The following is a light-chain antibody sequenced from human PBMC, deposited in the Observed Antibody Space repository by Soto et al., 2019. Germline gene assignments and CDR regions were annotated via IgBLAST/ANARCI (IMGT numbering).Light chain of an antibody. J-gene: IGKJ1*01. Sequence: ESVLTQSPGTLSFSPGERATLSCRASQSITNNYLAWYQQKAGQVPRLLLYGASTRPTGIPDRFSGSGSGTDFTLTITRLEPDDFAVYYCQHYGSSPRTFGQGTKVDIK. CDR3: QHYGSSPRT. CDR2: GAS. CDR1: QSITNNY. V-gene: IGKV3-20*01.